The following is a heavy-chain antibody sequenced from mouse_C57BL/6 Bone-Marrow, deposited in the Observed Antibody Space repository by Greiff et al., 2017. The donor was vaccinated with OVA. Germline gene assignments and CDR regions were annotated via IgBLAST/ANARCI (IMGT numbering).Heavy chain of an antibody. D-gene: IGHD1-2*01. CDR1: GYTFTSYW. V-gene: IGHV1-55*01. CDR2: IYPGSGST. J-gene: IGHJ4*01. CDR3: ARRRLLRPLYYYAMDY. Sequence: QVQLQQPGAELVKPGASVKMSCKASGYTFTSYWITWVKQRPGQGLEWIGDIYPGSGSTNYNEKFKSKATLTVDTSSSTAYMQLSSLTSEDSAVYYCARRRLLRPLYYYAMDYWGQGTSVTVSS.